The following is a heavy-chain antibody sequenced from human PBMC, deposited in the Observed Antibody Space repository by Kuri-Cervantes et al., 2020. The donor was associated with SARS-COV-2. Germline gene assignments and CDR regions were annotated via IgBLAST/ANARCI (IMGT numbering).Heavy chain of an antibody. CDR2: IYYNGST. D-gene: IGHD4-17*01. V-gene: IGHV4-61*01. J-gene: IGHJ6*02. CDR3: ARHDYGDPLTYYYGMDV. Sequence: SETLSLTCTVSGVSVSSVSYYWSWIRQPPGKGLEWIGYIYYNGSTNYNPSLKSRVTISVDTSKNQFSLKLSSVTAADTAMYYCARHDYGDPLTYYYGMDVWGQGTTVTVSS. CDR1: GVSVSSVSYY.